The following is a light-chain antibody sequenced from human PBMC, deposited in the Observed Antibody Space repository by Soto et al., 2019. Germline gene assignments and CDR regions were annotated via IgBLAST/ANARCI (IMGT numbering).Light chain of an antibody. J-gene: IGKJ1*01. Sequence: EIVLTQSPAALSVSPGGRATLSCRASQDVMYDLAWYQQKPGQAPRLLVYGASTRATDAPPRFRGSGSGSEFSLTISSLQSEYFATYYCQQYRSWPRTFGQGSRVEIK. CDR1: QDVMYD. CDR3: QQYRSWPRT. CDR2: GAS. V-gene: IGKV3-15*01.